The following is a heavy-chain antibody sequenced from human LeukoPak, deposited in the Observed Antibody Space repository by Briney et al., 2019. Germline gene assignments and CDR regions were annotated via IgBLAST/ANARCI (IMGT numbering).Heavy chain of an antibody. CDR2: IWFDGSDK. J-gene: IGHJ4*02. CDR1: GFALSTYG. D-gene: IGHD4-11*01. Sequence: QPGGTLRLSSAASGFALSTYGTHGVRQAPGKGLEWVAVIWFDGSDKFYADSVKGRFTISRDNSKNTLYLQMNSLRAEDTAVYYCARDAWMTTVTYFDYWGQGTLVTVSS. V-gene: IGHV3-33*01. CDR3: ARDAWMTTVTYFDY.